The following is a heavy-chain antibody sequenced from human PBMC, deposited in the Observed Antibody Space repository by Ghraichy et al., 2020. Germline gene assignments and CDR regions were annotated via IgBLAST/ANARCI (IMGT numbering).Heavy chain of an antibody. CDR1: GFTFSSYW. CDR3: ARDSQRVNGMDV. V-gene: IGHV3-7*03. CDR2: IKQDGSEK. D-gene: IGHD6-25*01. Sequence: LSLTCAASGFTFSSYWMSWVRQAPGKGLEWVANIKQDGSEKYYVGSVKGRFTISRDNAKNSLYLQMNSLRVEDTAVYYCARDSQRVNGMDVWGQGTTVTVSS. J-gene: IGHJ6*02.